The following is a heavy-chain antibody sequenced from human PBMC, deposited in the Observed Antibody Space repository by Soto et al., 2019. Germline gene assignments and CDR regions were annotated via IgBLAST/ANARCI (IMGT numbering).Heavy chain of an antibody. J-gene: IGHJ5*02. V-gene: IGHV1-24*01. CDR2: FDPEDGET. Sequence: ASVKVSCKVSGYTLTELSMHWVRQAPGKGLEWMGGFDPEDGETIYAQKFQGRVTMTEDTSTDTAYMELSSLRSEDTAVYYCATLVGATPSFDPWGQGPLVTVSS. CDR3: ATLVGATPSFDP. CDR1: GYTLTELS. D-gene: IGHD1-26*01.